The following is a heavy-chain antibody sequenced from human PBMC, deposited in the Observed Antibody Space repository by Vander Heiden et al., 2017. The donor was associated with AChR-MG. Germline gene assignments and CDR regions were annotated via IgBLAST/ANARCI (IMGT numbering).Heavy chain of an antibody. CDR2: IYSGGGT. CDR3: TTNDAFDI. V-gene: IGHV3-53*01. Sequence: EVQLVESGGGLIQPGGSLRLSCAASEFAVSNNYTSWVRQAPGKGLEWVSVIYSGGGTHYADSVKGRFTISRDNSKNTVYLQMNSLRAEDTAIYYCTTNDAFDIWGQGTLVTVSS. J-gene: IGHJ3*02. CDR1: EFAVSNNY.